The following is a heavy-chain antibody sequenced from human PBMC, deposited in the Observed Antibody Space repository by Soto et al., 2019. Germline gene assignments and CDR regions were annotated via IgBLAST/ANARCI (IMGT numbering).Heavy chain of an antibody. V-gene: IGHV4-59*01. CDR3: ARSDGRY. CDR2: NYYSAST. CDR1: GGAISSYY. J-gene: IGHJ4*02. Sequence: QVQLQESGPGLVKPSETLSLTCTVSGGAISSYYWSWIRQPPVKGLEWIGYNYYSASTTYNPSLNGRVTTAVDTSKNQFALKLSSVTAGDTAVYYCARSDGRYWGQGTLVTVAS.